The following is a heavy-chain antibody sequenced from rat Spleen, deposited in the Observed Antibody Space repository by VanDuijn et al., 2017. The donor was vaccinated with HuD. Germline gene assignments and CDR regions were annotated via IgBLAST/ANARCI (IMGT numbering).Heavy chain of an antibody. J-gene: IGHJ2*01. CDR1: GFTFSDYA. V-gene: IGHV5-17*01. Sequence: EVQLVESGGGLVQPGRSLKLSCAASGFTFSDYAMAWVRQAPNKGLEWVATIIYDGSSTYYRDSVKGRFTISRDNAKSTLYLQMDSLRSEDTATYYCARDYPGITFDYWGQGVMVTVSS. D-gene: IGHD1-4*01. CDR3: ARDYPGITFDY. CDR2: IIYDGSST.